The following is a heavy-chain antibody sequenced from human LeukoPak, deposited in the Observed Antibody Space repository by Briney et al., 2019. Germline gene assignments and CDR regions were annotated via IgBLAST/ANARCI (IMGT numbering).Heavy chain of an antibody. CDR3: ARWGRDGHHYGMDV. V-gene: IGHV4-31*03. CDR1: GGSISSGGYY. Sequence: SETLSLTCTVSGGSISSGGYYWRWVRQHPGKGLEWIGYIYYSGSTYYNPSLKSRVTISVDTSKNQFSLKLSSVTAADTAVYYCARWGRDGHHYGMDVWGQGTTVTVSS. CDR2: IYYSGST. D-gene: IGHD5-24*01. J-gene: IGHJ6*02.